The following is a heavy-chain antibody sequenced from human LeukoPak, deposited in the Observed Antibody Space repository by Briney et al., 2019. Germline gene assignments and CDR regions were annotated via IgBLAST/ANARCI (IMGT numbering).Heavy chain of an antibody. V-gene: IGHV3-7*01. CDR1: GFTFSSYW. D-gene: IGHD2-15*01. Sequence: PGGSLRLSCAASGFTFSSYWMSWVRQAPGKGLEWVANIKQDGDETYYVDSVKGRFTISRDNAKKSLYLQMNSLRVEDKAVYFCAREASGSGCLDYWGQGTLVTVSS. CDR2: IKQDGDET. CDR3: AREASGSGCLDY. J-gene: IGHJ4*02.